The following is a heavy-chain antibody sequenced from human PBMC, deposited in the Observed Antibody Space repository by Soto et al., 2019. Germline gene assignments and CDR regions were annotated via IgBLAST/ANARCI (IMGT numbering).Heavy chain of an antibody. J-gene: IGHJ6*03. Sequence: EVQLVQSGAEVKKPGESLKISCEGSGYSFTTYWIAWVRQMPGKGLEWMGIVYPGDSDTRYGPSFQGQVTISADKSITTAYLQWSSLKALDTAVYYCARLNRPEAGFVNYMDVWGKGTTVTVSS. CDR2: VYPGDSDT. CDR3: ARLNRPEAGFVNYMDV. V-gene: IGHV5-51*03. D-gene: IGHD3-3*01. CDR1: GYSFTTYW.